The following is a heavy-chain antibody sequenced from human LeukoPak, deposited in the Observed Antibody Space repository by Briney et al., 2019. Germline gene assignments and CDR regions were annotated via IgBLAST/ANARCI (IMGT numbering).Heavy chain of an antibody. CDR1: GGTFSSYA. D-gene: IGHD2-2*01. Sequence: SVKVSCKASGGTFSSYAISWVRQAPGQGLEWMGGIIPIFGTANYAQKFQGRVTITADESTSTAYMELSSLRSEDTAVYYCAVYRSSTSCYHFDYWGQGTLVTVSS. J-gene: IGHJ4*02. CDR2: IIPIFGTA. V-gene: IGHV1-69*13. CDR3: AVYRSSTSCYHFDY.